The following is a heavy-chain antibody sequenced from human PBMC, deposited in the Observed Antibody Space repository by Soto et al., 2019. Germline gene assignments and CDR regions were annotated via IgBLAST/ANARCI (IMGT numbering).Heavy chain of an antibody. D-gene: IGHD1-7*01. CDR1: GYTFANYA. Sequence: QVQLVQSGAEVKKPGASVKVSCNTSGYTFANYAINWVRQAPGQGLEWMGRISPYNGDTNNAQKLQDRVSMTTDTSTRTAYMELRSLRSDDTAVYYCAREGTTSTFDSWGQGTLVTVSS. V-gene: IGHV1-18*01. CDR3: AREGTTSTFDS. J-gene: IGHJ4*02. CDR2: ISPYNGDT.